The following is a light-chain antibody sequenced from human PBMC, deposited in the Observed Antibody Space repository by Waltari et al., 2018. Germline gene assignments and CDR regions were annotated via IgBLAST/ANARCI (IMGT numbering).Light chain of an antibody. Sequence: QSALTQPASVSGSPGQSITISCTGTSSDVGSYNPVSWYQQHPGKAPKLMIFEVSKRPSGVSNRFSGSKSGNTASLTISGLQAEDEADYYCCSYAGRSTLEVFGTGTKVTVL. CDR2: EVS. V-gene: IGLV2-23*02. J-gene: IGLJ1*01. CDR1: SSDVGSYNP. CDR3: CSYAGRSTLEV.